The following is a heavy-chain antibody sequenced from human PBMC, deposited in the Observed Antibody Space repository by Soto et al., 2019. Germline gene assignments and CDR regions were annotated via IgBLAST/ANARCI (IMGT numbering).Heavy chain of an antibody. Sequence: EVQLLESGGGLVQPGGSLRLSCAAPGFTFSTFARTWVPQAPGKGLEWVSALSGNSGTTYSADSVKGRFTISRDNSRNTLSLQMSSLRAEDTALYYCAKGSKFTIFSPNDYWGQGTLVTVSS. CDR2: LSGNSGTT. CDR1: GFTFSTFA. J-gene: IGHJ4*02. V-gene: IGHV3-23*01. CDR3: AKGSKFTIFSPNDY. D-gene: IGHD3-3*01.